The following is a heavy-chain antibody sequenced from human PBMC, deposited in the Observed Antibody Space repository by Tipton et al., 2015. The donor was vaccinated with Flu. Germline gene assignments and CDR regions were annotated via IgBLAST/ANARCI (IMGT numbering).Heavy chain of an antibody. CDR1: GITFSSYA. J-gene: IGHJ4*02. Sequence: GSLRLSCTASGITFSSYAMSWVRQAPGKGLEWVSTIVRSGTSTYYADSVKGRFTISRDNSRNTLYLQMNSLRAEDTAIYYCARLSYYDVDLKNFYFDYWGQGALVTVAS. CDR2: IVRSGTST. CDR3: ARLSYYDVDLKNFYFDY. D-gene: IGHD3-10*02. V-gene: IGHV3-23*01.